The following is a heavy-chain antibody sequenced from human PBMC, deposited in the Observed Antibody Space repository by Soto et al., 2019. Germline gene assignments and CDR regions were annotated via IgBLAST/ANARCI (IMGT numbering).Heavy chain of an antibody. CDR2: ISWNSGTI. V-gene: IGHV3-9*01. J-gene: IGHJ6*02. Sequence: EVQLVESGGGLVQPGRSLRLSCTASGFTFEDYAMNWVRQVPGKGLEWVSSISWNSGTIGYADSVKGRFTISRDNAKNSLYLQMNSLREEDTALYYCAKDIRIVVVPSIGMDVWGQGTTVTVSS. CDR1: GFTFEDYA. D-gene: IGHD3-22*01. CDR3: AKDIRIVVVPSIGMDV.